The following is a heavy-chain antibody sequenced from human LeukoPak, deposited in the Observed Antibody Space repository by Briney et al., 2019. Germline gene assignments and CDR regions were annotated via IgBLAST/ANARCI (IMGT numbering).Heavy chain of an antibody. V-gene: IGHV1-8*03. CDR3: ARRKFLGWFDP. D-gene: IGHD7-27*01. CDR2: LSPNSGNA. J-gene: IGHJ5*02. CDR1: GYIFTTYD. Sequence: GASVKVSCKASGYIFTTYDIGWVRQATGQGLEWMGWLSPNSGNAGYAQKFQGRVTISRNTSMSTAYMELSSLRPDDTAIYYCARRKFLGWFDPWGQGTLVTVSS.